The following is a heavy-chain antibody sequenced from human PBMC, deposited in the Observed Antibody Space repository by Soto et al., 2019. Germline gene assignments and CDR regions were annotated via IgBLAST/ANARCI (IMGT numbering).Heavy chain of an antibody. V-gene: IGHV3-48*01. CDR2: ISSTRMTI. CDR3: ARSSIRVGSISDF. Sequence: EKGLEWLSYISSTRMTICYTDSVKGRFTISRDNAKNSLYLQMDSLRAEDTAVYYCARSSIRVGSISDFSGQRILVTVSS. J-gene: IGHJ4*02. D-gene: IGHD1-26*01.